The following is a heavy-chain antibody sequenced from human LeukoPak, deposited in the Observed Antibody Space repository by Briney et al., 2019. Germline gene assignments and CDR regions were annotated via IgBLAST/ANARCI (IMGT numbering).Heavy chain of an antibody. D-gene: IGHD3-10*01. CDR2: ISYDGSNK. J-gene: IGHJ4*02. V-gene: IGHV3-30*18. Sequence: GGSLRLSCAASGFTFSSYGMHWVRQAPGKGLEWVAVISYDGSNKYYADSVKGRFTISRDNSKNTLYLQMNSLRAEDTAVYYCAKDPLGSGSYYNVPHYFDYWGQGTLVTVSS. CDR3: AKDPLGSGSYYNVPHYFDY. CDR1: GFTFSSYG.